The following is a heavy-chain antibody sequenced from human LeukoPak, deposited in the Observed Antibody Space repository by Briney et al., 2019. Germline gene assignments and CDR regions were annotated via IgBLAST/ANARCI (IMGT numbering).Heavy chain of an antibody. V-gene: IGHV3-74*01. CDR1: GFTFSNYW. J-gene: IGHJ5*02. CDR2: INSDGINT. Sequence: GGSLRPSCAASGFTFSNYWMHWVRQAPGKGLVWVSRINSDGINTSYADSVKGRFTISRDNAKNTLNLQMNSLRAENTAVYYCARDLGQYYDTSDNWFDPWGQGTLVTVSS. D-gene: IGHD3-22*01. CDR3: ARDLGQYYDTSDNWFDP.